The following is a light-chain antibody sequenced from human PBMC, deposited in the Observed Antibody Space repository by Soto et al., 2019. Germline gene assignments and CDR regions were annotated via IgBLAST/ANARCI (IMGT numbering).Light chain of an antibody. Sequence: QSVLTQPPSVSVAPGQRVTISCTGSSSNIGAGYDVHWYQQHPGKAPKLMIFEGSKRPSGVSYCFSGYKSGNTAYLTISALQPEDEADYYCSSYAGSNTLLFGGGTKVTVL. CDR2: EGS. J-gene: IGLJ2*01. V-gene: IGLV2-23*01. CDR1: SSNIGAGYD. CDR3: SSYAGSNTLL.